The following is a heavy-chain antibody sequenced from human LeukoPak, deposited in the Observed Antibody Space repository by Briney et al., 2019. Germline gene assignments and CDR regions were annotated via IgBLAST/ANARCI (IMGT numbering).Heavy chain of an antibody. Sequence: PSETLSLTCAVYGGSFSGYYWSWIRQPPGKGLEWIGEINHSGSTNYNPSLKSRVTISVDTSKNQFSLKLSSVTAADTAVYYRAREGSYPAFDIWGQGTMVTVSS. CDR2: INHSGST. D-gene: IGHD3-10*01. J-gene: IGHJ3*02. V-gene: IGHV4-34*01. CDR3: AREGSYPAFDI. CDR1: GGSFSGYY.